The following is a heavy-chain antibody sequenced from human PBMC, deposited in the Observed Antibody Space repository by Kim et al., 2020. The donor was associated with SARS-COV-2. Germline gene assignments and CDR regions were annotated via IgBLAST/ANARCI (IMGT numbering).Heavy chain of an antibody. D-gene: IGHD6-6*01. J-gene: IGHJ4*02. CDR3: ARVGPSQYSSSPSDY. CDR2: ISSSSSYT. CDR1: GFTFSDYY. Sequence: GGSLRLSCAASGFTFSDYYMSWIRQAPGKGLEWVSYISSSSSYTNYADSVKGRFTISRDNAKNSLYLQMNSLRAEDTAVYYCARVGPSQYSSSPSDYWGQGTLVTVSS. V-gene: IGHV3-11*05.